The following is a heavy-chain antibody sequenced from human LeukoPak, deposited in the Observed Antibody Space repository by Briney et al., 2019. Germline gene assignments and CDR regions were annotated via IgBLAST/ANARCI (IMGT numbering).Heavy chain of an antibody. J-gene: IGHJ6*02. Sequence: PSETLSLTCTVSGGSISSYYWSWIRQPPGKGLEWIGYIYYSGSTNYNPSLKSRVTISVDTSKNQFSLKLSSVTAADTAVYYCARHFLEIGDYVGVDYYYGMDVWGQGTTVTVSS. CDR3: ARHFLEIGDYVGVDYYYGMDV. CDR1: GGSISSYY. D-gene: IGHD4-17*01. V-gene: IGHV4-59*08. CDR2: IYYSGST.